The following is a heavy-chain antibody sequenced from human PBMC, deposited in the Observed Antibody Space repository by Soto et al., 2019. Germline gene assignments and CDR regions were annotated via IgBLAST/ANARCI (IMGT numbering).Heavy chain of an antibody. CDR3: ASGYCSGGSCYSRYYYYYGMDV. Sequence: ASVKVSCKASGGTFSSYAISWVRQAPGQGLEWMGGIIPIFGTANYAQKFQGRVTITADESTSTAYMELSSLRSEDTAVYYCASGYCSGGSCYSRYYYYYGMDVWGQGTTVTVSS. D-gene: IGHD2-15*01. CDR2: IIPIFGTA. J-gene: IGHJ6*02. V-gene: IGHV1-69*13. CDR1: GGTFSSYA.